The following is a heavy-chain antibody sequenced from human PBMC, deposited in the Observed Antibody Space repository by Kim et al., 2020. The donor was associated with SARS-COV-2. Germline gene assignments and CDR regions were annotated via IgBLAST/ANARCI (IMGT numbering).Heavy chain of an antibody. V-gene: IGHV3-49*04. Sequence: GGSLRLSCTASGFTFGDYAMSWVRQAPGKGLEWVGFIRSKAYGGTTEYAASVKGRFTISRDDSKSIAYLQMNSLKTEDTAVYYCTRDSGYGDYAFGYYYYGMDVWGQGTTVTVSS. D-gene: IGHD4-17*01. CDR2: IRSKAYGGTT. CDR1: GFTFGDYA. J-gene: IGHJ6*02. CDR3: TRDSGYGDYAFGYYYYGMDV.